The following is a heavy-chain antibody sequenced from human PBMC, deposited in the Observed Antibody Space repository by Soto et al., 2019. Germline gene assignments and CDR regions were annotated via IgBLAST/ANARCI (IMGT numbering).Heavy chain of an antibody. CDR3: ARHNPMAEMDV. V-gene: IGHV5-51*01. CDR1: GYSFPNYW. J-gene: IGHJ6*02. CDR2: IYPSDSNT. Sequence: GESLKISCKGSGYSFPNYWIAWVRQLPGKGLEWMGIIYPSDSNTRYSPSFQGQVTISADKSISTVYLQWSSLKASDTAMYFCARHNPMAEMDVWGQGTTVTVSS. D-gene: IGHD3-10*01.